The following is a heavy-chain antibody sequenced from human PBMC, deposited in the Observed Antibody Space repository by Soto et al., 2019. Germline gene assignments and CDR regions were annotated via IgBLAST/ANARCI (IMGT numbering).Heavy chain of an antibody. CDR3: ARDISPGHYYGMDV. CDR1: GFTVSSNY. CDR2: IYSGGST. Sequence: ESGGGLIQPGGSLRLSCAASGFTVSSNYMSWVRQAPGKGLEWVSVIYSGGSTYYADSVKGRFTISRDNSKNTLYLQMNSLRAEDTAVYYCARDISPGHYYGMDVWGQGTTVTVSS. J-gene: IGHJ6*02. V-gene: IGHV3-53*01.